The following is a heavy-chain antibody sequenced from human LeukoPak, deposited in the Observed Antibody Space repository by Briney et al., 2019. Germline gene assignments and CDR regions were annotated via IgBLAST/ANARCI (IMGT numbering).Heavy chain of an antibody. J-gene: IGHJ4*02. Sequence: PSETLSLTCTVSGDSISGYYWNWIRQPAGKGLEWIGRIYTSGSTNYDPSLKSRVTISVDKSKNQFSLKLSSATAADTAVYYCAGGLYCSSTSCYLDYWGQGTLVTVSS. V-gene: IGHV4-4*07. CDR1: GDSISGYY. CDR3: AGGLYCSSTSCYLDY. CDR2: IYTSGST. D-gene: IGHD2-2*01.